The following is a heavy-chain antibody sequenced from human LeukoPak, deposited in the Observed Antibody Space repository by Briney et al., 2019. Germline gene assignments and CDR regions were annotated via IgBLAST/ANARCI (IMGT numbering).Heavy chain of an antibody. CDR3: SVLFGEFAH. CDR1: GYTFTDYN. D-gene: IGHD3-10*01. CDR2: INPNSGGT. Sequence: ASVKVSCKASGYTFTDYNIHWVRQAPGQGLEWMGWINPNSGGTNYAQRFQGMVTMTRDTSISTAYMDLGSLKSDDTATYICSVLFGEFAHWGQGTLVTVSS. V-gene: IGHV1-2*02. J-gene: IGHJ4*02.